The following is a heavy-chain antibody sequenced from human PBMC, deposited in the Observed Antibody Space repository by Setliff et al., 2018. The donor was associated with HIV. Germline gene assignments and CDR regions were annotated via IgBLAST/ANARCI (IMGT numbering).Heavy chain of an antibody. CDR3: ARSKGHLYYDDDTGYVLRAFDI. CDR2: ISSGSSYI. CDR1: GFTFSSYS. J-gene: IGHJ3*02. D-gene: IGHD3-22*01. V-gene: IGHV3-21*01. Sequence: KPGGSLRLSCATSGFTFSSYSMNWVRQAPGKGLEWVSSISSGSSYIYYAESVKGRFTISRDNAKNSLYLQMNSLRVGDTAVYYCARSKGHLYYDDDTGYVLRAFDIWGQGTMVTVSS.